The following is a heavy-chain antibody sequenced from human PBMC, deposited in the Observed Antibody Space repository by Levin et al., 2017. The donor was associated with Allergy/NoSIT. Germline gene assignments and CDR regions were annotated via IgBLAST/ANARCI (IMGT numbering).Heavy chain of an antibody. J-gene: IGHJ3*02. V-gene: IGHV3-21*01. D-gene: IGHD3-3*01. CDR1: GFTFSSYS. CDR2: ISSSSSYI. CDR3: ARDLRFLEWLSDPGVAFDI. Sequence: GGSLRLSCAASGFTFSSYSMNWVRQAPGKGLEWVSSISSSSSYIYYADSVKGRFTISRDNAKNSLYLQMNSLRAEDTAVYYCARDLRFLEWLSDPGVAFDIWGQGTMVTVSS.